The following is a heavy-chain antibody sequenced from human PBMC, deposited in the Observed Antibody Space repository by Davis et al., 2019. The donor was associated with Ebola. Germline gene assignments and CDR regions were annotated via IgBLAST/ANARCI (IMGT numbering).Heavy chain of an antibody. D-gene: IGHD6-19*01. CDR3: ARALPPGQWLANDAFDI. Sequence: GGSLRLSCAASGFIFSNYWMSWVRQAPGKGPEWVAIIKVDEGEKYYVDSVKGRFTISRDNSKNTLYLQMNSLRAEDTAVYYCARALPPGQWLANDAFDIWGQGTMVTVSS. J-gene: IGHJ3*02. V-gene: IGHV3-7*01. CDR2: IKVDEGEK. CDR1: GFIFSNYW.